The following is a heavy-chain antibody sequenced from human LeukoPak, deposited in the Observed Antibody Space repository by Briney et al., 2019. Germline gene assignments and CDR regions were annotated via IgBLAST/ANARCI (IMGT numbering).Heavy chain of an antibody. Sequence: GGSLRLSCAASGFTFSSYGTHWVRQAPGKGLEWVAVIWYDGSNKYYADSVKGRFTISRDNSKNTLYLQMNSLRAEDTAVYYCARDAPTTYGDYVFDYWGQGTLVTVSS. D-gene: IGHD4-17*01. V-gene: IGHV3-33*01. CDR1: GFTFSSYG. J-gene: IGHJ4*02. CDR3: ARDAPTTYGDYVFDY. CDR2: IWYDGSNK.